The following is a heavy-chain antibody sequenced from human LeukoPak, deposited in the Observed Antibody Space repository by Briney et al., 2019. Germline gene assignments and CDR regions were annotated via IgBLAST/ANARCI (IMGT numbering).Heavy chain of an antibody. CDR3: AKDLLSGSGSSCYDY. D-gene: IGHD2-15*01. Sequence: PGGSLRLSCAASGFTFSDYGMHWVRQAPGKGLEWVAFIRYDGSNEYYADSVKGRFTISRDNSKSTLYLQMNSLRAEDAAIYYCAKDLLSGSGSSCYDYWGQGTLVTVSS. CDR2: IRYDGSNE. J-gene: IGHJ4*02. V-gene: IGHV3-30*02. CDR1: GFTFSDYG.